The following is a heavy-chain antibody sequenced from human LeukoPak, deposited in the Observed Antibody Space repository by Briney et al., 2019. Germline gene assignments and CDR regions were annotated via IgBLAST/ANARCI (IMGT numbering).Heavy chain of an antibody. CDR1: GYTFTSYY. CDR2: INPSGGST. V-gene: IGHV1-46*01. D-gene: IGHD1-14*01. CDR3: ARDKNQAYFDY. J-gene: IGHJ4*02. Sequence: ASVKVSCKASGYTFTSYYMHWVRQAPGQGLEWMGIINPSGGSTSYAQKFQGRVTMTRDTSTSTVYMELSSPRSENTAVYYCARDKNQAYFDYWGQGTLVTVSS.